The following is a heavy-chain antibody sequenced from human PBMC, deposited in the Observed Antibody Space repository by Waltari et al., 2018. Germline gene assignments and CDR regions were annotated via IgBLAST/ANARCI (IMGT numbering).Heavy chain of an antibody. CDR1: GGSISSGYSY. J-gene: IGHJ4*02. CDR3: ARTLQRVQFRDF. CDR2: YSKDETT. V-gene: IGHV4-39*07. D-gene: IGHD4-4*01. Sequence: QVQLQESGPGVVKPSETLSLTCDVSGGSISSGYSYWSWIRQPPGKGLEWIGGLYSKDETTDYNPSLRSRVTISKDTSKNQFSLKLTSLTAADTAVYFCARTLQRVQFRDFWGQGVLVTVSS.